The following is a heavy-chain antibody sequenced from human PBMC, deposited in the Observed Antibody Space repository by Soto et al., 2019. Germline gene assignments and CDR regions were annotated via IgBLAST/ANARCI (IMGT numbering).Heavy chain of an antibody. D-gene: IGHD5-18*01. J-gene: IGHJ4*02. V-gene: IGHV3-21*06. CDR3: ARDLLEGYGHARQPDY. CDR2: ITSSSTYI. CDR1: GLPFSAYS. Sequence: GGSLRLPCVAFGLPFSAYSMRWVRQAPGQGLEWVSSITSSSTYIYYTRSVEGRFTISRDDAKNSLHLQMNSLRAEDTAVYYCARDLLEGYGHARQPDYWGQGTLVTVS.